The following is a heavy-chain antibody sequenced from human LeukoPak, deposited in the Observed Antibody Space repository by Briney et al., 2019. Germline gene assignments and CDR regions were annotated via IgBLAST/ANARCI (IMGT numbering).Heavy chain of an antibody. CDR1: GFTFSSYW. V-gene: IGHV3-74*01. CDR2: IQTDGSST. J-gene: IGHJ4*02. D-gene: IGHD1-26*01. Sequence: GGSLRLSCAASGFTFSSYWMHWVRQAPGKGLVWVSRIQTDGSSTNYADSVKGRFTISRDNAKNSLYLQMNSLRAEDTAVYYCARDRDLTYSGSRKFDYWGQGTLVTVSS. CDR3: ARDRDLTYSGSRKFDY.